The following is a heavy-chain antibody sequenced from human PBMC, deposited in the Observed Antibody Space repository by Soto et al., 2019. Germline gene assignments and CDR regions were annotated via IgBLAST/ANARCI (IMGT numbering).Heavy chain of an antibody. J-gene: IGHJ3*02. D-gene: IGHD3-3*01. CDR3: ACGGGVGVAGAAAFDM. CDR2: INPATGTA. CDR1: GYPVTAYY. Sequence: QLHLVQSGAVVKKPGASVTVSCSASGYPVTAYYMHWVRQAPGRGLEWMGGINPATGTAKYTQTYKGRVTRARATSPSTVLREQSGLTCEDRAVFSWACGGGVGVAGAAAFDMWGQGTGVTVSS. V-gene: IGHV1-46*01.